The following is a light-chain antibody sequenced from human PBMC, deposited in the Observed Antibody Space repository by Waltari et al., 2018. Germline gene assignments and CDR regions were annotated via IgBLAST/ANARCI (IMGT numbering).Light chain of an antibody. CDR2: GAS. V-gene: IGKV3-20*01. CDR3: QQYGSSLGYT. Sequence: EIVLTQSPGTLSLSPGERATLSCRASQSVSSSYLAWYQQKPGQAPRLHIYGASSRATGSPDRFSGSGSGTDVTLTISRLEPEDFAVYYCQQYGSSLGYTFGQGTKLEIK. J-gene: IGKJ2*01. CDR1: QSVSSSY.